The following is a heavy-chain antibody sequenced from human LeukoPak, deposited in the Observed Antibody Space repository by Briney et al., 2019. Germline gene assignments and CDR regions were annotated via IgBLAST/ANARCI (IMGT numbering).Heavy chain of an antibody. CDR3: AREDYGSGSYPLDY. Sequence: GGSLRLSCAASGCTFSSYALHWVRQAPGNGLEYSSAISSNGRNTYYANSVKGRFTISRDNSKNTLYLQMGSLRAEDTAVYYCAREDYGSGSYPLDYWGQGTLVTVSS. D-gene: IGHD3-10*01. J-gene: IGHJ4*02. V-gene: IGHV3-64*01. CDR1: GCTFSSYA. CDR2: ISSNGRNT.